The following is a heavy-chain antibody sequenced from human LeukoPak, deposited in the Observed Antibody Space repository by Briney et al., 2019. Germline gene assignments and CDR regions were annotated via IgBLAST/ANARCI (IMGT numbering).Heavy chain of an antibody. D-gene: IGHD2-2*01. Sequence: GRSLRLSCAASGFTFTSYGMHWGRQAPGQGLEWLTVISYDGSNKYYADSVKGRFTISRDISKNTLYLQMNSLTAEDTAVYYCAKELGYCSSTSCSLDYWGQGTLVTVSS. CDR2: ISYDGSNK. J-gene: IGHJ4*02. CDR1: GFTFTSYG. V-gene: IGHV3-30*18. CDR3: AKELGYCSSTSCSLDY.